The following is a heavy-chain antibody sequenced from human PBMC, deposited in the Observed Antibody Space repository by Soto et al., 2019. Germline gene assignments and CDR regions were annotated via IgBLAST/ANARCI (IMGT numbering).Heavy chain of an antibody. J-gene: IGHJ4*02. CDR1: GFSFSDYA. V-gene: IGHV3-23*01. D-gene: IGHD2-15*01. CDR3: AKDRYCSSYSCQTFDH. Sequence: EVRLLQSGGDLVQPGGSLRLSCVGSGFSFSDYAMSWVRQAPRKGLEWVSVISGRVGSTYYAGSVKGRFTISRDNSKNTLYLYMDSLTAEDTAVYYCAKDRYCSSYSCQTFDHWGQGTLVTVTS. CDR2: ISGRVGST.